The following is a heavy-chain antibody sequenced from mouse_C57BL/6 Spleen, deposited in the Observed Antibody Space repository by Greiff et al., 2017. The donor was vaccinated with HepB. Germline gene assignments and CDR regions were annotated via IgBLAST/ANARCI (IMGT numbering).Heavy chain of an antibody. J-gene: IGHJ2*01. Sequence: EVQLQQSGAELVRPGASVKLSCTASGFNIKDYYMHWVKQRPEQGLEWIGRIDPEDGDTEYAPKFQGKATMTADTSSNTAYLQLSSLTSEDTAVYYCTHITTAVAGDYWGQGTTLTVSS. CDR2: IDPEDGDT. CDR3: THITTAVAGDY. CDR1: GFNIKDYY. D-gene: IGHD1-1*01. V-gene: IGHV14-1*01.